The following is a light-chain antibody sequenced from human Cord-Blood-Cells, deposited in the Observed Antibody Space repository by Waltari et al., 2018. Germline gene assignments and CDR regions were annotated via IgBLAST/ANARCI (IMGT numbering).Light chain of an antibody. J-gene: IGKJ2*01. CDR2: AAS. V-gene: IGKV1-39*01. CDR1: QSISSY. CDR3: QQRYSTPYT. Sequence: DIQMTQSPSSLSASVGDRVTITCRASQSISSYLNCYQQKPGKAPTLLIYAASSLQSGVPSRFSGSGSGTDFTLTISSLQPEDFATYYCQQRYSTPYTFGQGTKLEIK.